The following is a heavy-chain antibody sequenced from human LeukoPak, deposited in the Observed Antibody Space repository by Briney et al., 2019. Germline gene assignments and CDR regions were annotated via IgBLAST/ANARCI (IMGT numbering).Heavy chain of an antibody. V-gene: IGHV3-7*04. Sequence: GGSLRLSCAVSGFTFSNYWMSWVRQAPGKGLEWVANIKQDGSEKYYVDSVKGRFTISRDNAKNSLYLQMNSLRAEDRAVYYCARDRCSSTSCFIDYWGQGTLVAVSS. J-gene: IGHJ4*02. CDR2: IKQDGSEK. CDR1: GFTFSNYW. D-gene: IGHD2-2*01. CDR3: ARDRCSSTSCFIDY.